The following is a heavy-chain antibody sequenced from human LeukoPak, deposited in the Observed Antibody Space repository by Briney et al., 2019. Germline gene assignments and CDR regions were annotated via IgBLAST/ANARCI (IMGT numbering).Heavy chain of an antibody. Sequence: SETLSLTCTVSGGSISSSSYYWGWIRQPPGKGLEWIGSIYYSGSTYYNPSLKSRVTISVDTSKNQFSLKLSSVTAADTAVYYCARANTVGARNAFDIWGQGTMVTVSS. CDR3: ARANTVGARNAFDI. V-gene: IGHV4-39*07. CDR2: IYYSGST. D-gene: IGHD1-26*01. J-gene: IGHJ3*02. CDR1: GGSISSSSYY.